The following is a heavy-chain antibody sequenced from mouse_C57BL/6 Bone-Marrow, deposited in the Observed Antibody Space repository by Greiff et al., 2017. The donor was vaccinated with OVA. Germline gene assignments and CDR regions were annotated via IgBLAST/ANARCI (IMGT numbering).Heavy chain of an antibody. D-gene: IGHD2-3*01. Sequence: EVMLVESGEGLVKPGGSLKLSCAASGFTFSSYAMSWVRQTPEKRLEWVAYISSGGDYIYYADTVKGRFTISRDTARNTLYLQMSSLKSEDTAMYYCTRDGYYWFAYWGQGTLVTVSA. CDR3: TRDGYYWFAY. CDR1: GFTFSSYA. J-gene: IGHJ3*01. CDR2: ISSGGDYI. V-gene: IGHV5-9-1*02.